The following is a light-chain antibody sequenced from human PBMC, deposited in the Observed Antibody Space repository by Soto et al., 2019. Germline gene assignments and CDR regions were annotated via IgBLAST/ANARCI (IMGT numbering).Light chain of an antibody. CDR2: EGS. J-gene: IGLJ2*01. Sequence: QSALTQPASVSGSPGQSITISCTGTSSDVGSYDLVSWYQEHPGKAPKLMIYEGSKRPSGVSNRFSGSKSGNTASLTISGLQAEDEADYYCCSYVGGRTVVFGGGTKLTVL. CDR3: CSYVGGRTVV. V-gene: IGLV2-23*01. CDR1: SSDVGSYDL.